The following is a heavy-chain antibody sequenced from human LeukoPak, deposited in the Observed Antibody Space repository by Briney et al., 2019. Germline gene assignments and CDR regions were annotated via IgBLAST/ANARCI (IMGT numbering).Heavy chain of an antibody. CDR2: IYYSGST. CDR3: AREVRSPPLAEIVVVPAARVGYYYYYMDV. V-gene: IGHV4-31*03. CDR1: GGSISSGGYY. D-gene: IGHD2-2*01. J-gene: IGHJ6*03. Sequence: PSETLSLTCTVSGGSISSGGYYWSWIRQHPGKGLEWIGYIYYSGSTYYNPSLKSRVTISVDTSKNQFSLKLSSVTAADTAVYYCAREVRSPPLAEIVVVPAARVGYYYYYMDVWGKGTTVNVSS.